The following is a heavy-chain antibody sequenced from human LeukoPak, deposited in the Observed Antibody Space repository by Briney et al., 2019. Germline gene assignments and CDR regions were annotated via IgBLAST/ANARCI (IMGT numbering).Heavy chain of an antibody. J-gene: IGHJ4*02. CDR2: IYYSGST. V-gene: IGHV4-61*08. Sequence: PSETLSLTCAVSGGSISSGGYSWSWIRQPPGKGLEWIGYIYYSGSTNYNPSLKSRVTISVDTSKNQFSLKLSSVTAADTAVYYCARGPGRRSPFVYWGQGTLVTVSS. CDR1: GGSISSGGYS. CDR3: ARGPGRRSPFVY.